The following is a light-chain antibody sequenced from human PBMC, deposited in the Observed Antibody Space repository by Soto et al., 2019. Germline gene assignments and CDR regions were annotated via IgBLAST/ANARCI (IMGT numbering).Light chain of an antibody. Sequence: QSALTQPASVSGSPGQSITISCTGTSSDVGTYNLVSWYQQHPGKAPKLMICEGSKRPSGVSNRFSGSKSGNTASLTISGLQAEDEADYYCCLYAGSSTLVFGGGTKLTVL. J-gene: IGLJ2*01. CDR3: CLYAGSSTLV. V-gene: IGLV2-23*01. CDR1: SSDVGTYNL. CDR2: EGS.